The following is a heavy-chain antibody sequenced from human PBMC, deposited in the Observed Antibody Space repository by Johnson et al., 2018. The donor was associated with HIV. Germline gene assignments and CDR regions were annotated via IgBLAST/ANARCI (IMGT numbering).Heavy chain of an antibody. J-gene: IGHJ3*02. D-gene: IGHD5-18*01. CDR1: GFTFSSYA. V-gene: IGHV3-NL1*01. CDR3: ARDRGGYSYGYDSDAFDI. Sequence: QVQLVESGGGVVQPGRSLRLSCAASGFTFSSYAMHWVRQAPGKGLEWVSVIYSGGSTYYADSVKGRFTISRDNSKNTLYLQMNSLRAEDTAVYYCARDRGGYSYGYDSDAFDIWGQGTKVTVSS. CDR2: IYSGGST.